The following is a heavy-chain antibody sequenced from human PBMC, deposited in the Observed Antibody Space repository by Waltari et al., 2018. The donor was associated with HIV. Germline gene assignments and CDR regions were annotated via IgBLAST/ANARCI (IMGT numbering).Heavy chain of an antibody. D-gene: IGHD5-12*01. CDR1: GFTFTDFW. Sequence: EVRLVGSGGGLVKPGGSLRLSCAASGFTFTDFWMGWVRQAPGKGLEWVGRIKSKTHGETTDYAAPVKGRFSLSRDDSKNTLYLQMNSLKTEDTAVYYCTTDLGGYNVDYWGQGTLVTVSS. CDR2: IKSKTHGETT. V-gene: IGHV3-15*01. CDR3: TTDLGGYNVDY. J-gene: IGHJ4*02.